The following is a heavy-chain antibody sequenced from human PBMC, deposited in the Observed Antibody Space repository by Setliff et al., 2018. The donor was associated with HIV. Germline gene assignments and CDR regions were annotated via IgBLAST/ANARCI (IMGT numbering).Heavy chain of an antibody. V-gene: IGHV3-73*01. J-gene: IGHJ6*03. Sequence: PGGSLRLSCAASGFSFSGSAMHWVRQASGKGLEWVGRIRSKANNYATAYTASLKGRFTISRDDSKNTAYLQMNSLKNEDTAVYYCTRHPTGDYYDSSGYHLLHYYYYMDVWGKGTTVTVSS. D-gene: IGHD3-22*01. CDR1: GFSFSGSA. CDR3: TRHPTGDYYDSSGYHLLHYYYYMDV. CDR2: IRSKANNYAT.